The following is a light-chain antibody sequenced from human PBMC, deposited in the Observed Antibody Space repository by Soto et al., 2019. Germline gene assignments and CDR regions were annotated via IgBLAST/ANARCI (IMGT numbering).Light chain of an antibody. CDR3: SSYTSSSALVV. Sequence: QSALTQPASVSGSPGQSITISCTGTSSDVGGYNYVSWYQQHPGKAPKLMIYDVSNRPSGVSNRFSGYKSGNTASLTISGFQAEDEDDYYCSSYTSSSALVVFVGGTKVTVL. CDR2: DVS. J-gene: IGLJ2*01. V-gene: IGLV2-14*01. CDR1: SSDVGGYNY.